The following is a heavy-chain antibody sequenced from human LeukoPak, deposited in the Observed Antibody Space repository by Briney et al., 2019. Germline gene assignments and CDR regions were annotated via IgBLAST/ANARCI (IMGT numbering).Heavy chain of an antibody. V-gene: IGHV3-23*01. Sequence: GGSLRLSCAASGFTFSTSAMSWVSQAPGKGLEWVSGTLGSGGSTYYADSVKGRFTISRDNSKNTLYLQMNSLRAEDTAVYYCAKEGGTRGITMIVVVPHPHWFDPWGQGTLVTVSS. CDR1: GFTFSTSA. J-gene: IGHJ5*02. D-gene: IGHD3-22*01. CDR2: TLGSGGST. CDR3: AKEGGTRGITMIVVVPHPHWFDP.